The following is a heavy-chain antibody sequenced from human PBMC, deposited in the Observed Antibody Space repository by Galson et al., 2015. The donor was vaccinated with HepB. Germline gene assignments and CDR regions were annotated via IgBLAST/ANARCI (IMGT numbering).Heavy chain of an antibody. CDR2: ISSGGSTI. J-gene: IGHJ4*02. CDR1: GFPLSSYE. CDR3: VRDGIYCSGGICHPY. D-gene: IGHD2-15*01. Sequence: SLRLYCAASGFPLSSYEMNWVRQAPGKGLEWVSYISSGGSTIYYADSVKGRFTISRDNAKNSLSLQMNSLRAEDTAVYYCVRDGIYCSGGICHPYWGQGTLVTVSS. V-gene: IGHV3-48*03.